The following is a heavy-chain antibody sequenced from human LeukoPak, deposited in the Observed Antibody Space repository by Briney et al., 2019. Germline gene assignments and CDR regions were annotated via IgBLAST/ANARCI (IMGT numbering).Heavy chain of an antibody. CDR1: GLTFSSNS. D-gene: IGHD2-15*01. J-gene: IGHJ5*02. V-gene: IGHV3-23*01. CDR2: ISVSGIT. CDR3: AKGFSVRGRFDP. Sequence: GGSLRLSCVASGLTFSSNSMSWDRQPPGMGLEWVSGISVSGITVYADSVKGRLTISRDNSKNTLYLQMNNLRAEDTALYYCAKGFSVRGRFDPWGQGTQVTVSS.